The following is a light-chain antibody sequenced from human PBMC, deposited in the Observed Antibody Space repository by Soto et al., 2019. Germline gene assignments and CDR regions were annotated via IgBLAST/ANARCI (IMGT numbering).Light chain of an antibody. V-gene: IGLV1-36*01. CDR1: SSNIGTNG. CDR2: YDD. Sequence: QSALTQPPSASEAPRQRVTISCSGSSSNIGTNGVNWYQQLPGKAPKLLIYYDDLLPSGVSDRFSGSKSGTSASLAISGLQSEDEADYYCAAWDDSLNGWVFGGGTKLTVL. J-gene: IGLJ3*02. CDR3: AAWDDSLNGWV.